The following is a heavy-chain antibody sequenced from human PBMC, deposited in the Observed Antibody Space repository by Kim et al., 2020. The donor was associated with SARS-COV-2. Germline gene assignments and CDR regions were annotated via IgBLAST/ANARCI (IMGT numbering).Heavy chain of an antibody. D-gene: IGHD2-21*02. Sequence: GGSLRLSCAASGFTFSSYSMNWVRQAPGKGLEWVSSISSSSSYIYYADSVKGRFTISRDNAKNSLYLQMNSLRAEDTAVYYCARDRLYCGGDWSFCYYYGMDVWGQGTTVTVSS. J-gene: IGHJ6*02. CDR2: ISSSSSYI. CDR3: ARDRLYCGGDWSFCYYYGMDV. CDR1: GFTFSSYS. V-gene: IGHV3-21*01.